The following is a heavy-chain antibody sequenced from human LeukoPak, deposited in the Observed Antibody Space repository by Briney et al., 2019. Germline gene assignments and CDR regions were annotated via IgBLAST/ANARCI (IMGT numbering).Heavy chain of an antibody. V-gene: IGHV1-18*01. J-gene: IGHJ4*02. CDR3: AREVVRYSRGWPDY. Sequence: ASVKVSFKSSGYTFTNYAISWVRQAPGQGLEWMGWISAYNGYTTYAQKFQGRVTLTTDTSTSTVYMDLGSLRSDDTAVYYCAREVVRYSRGWPDYWGPGTLVTVSS. CDR2: ISAYNGYT. CDR1: GYTFTNYA. D-gene: IGHD6-19*01.